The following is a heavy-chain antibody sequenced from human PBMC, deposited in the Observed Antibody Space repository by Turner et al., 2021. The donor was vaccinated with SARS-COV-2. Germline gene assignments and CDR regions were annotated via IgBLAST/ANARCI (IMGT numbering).Heavy chain of an antibody. V-gene: IGHV3-30-3*01. D-gene: IGHD5-12*01. CDR3: ARGGGYGAAFDY. J-gene: IGHJ4*02. CDR2: ISYDGSNR. Sequence: QVQLVESGGGVVKPGRSLRRSCAASGFIFSSYAMHWVRQAPGKGLEWVAVISYDGSNRFYADSVKGRFTISRDNSKNTLYLQMNSLRAEDTAVYYCARGGGYGAAFDYWGQGTLVTVSS. CDR1: GFIFSSYA.